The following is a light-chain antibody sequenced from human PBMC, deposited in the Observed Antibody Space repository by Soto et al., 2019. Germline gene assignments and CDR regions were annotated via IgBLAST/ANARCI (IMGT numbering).Light chain of an antibody. CDR3: LLFYSGDRLVV. V-gene: IGLV7-46*01. CDR2: DTS. CDR1: TGAVTSGHY. Sequence: QAVVTQEPSLTVSPGGTVTLTCGSSTGAVTSGHYPYWFQQKPGQAPRTLIYDTSNKHSWTPARFSGSLLGGKAALTLSGAQPEDEAECYCLLFYSGDRLVVFGGGTKLTV. J-gene: IGLJ2*01.